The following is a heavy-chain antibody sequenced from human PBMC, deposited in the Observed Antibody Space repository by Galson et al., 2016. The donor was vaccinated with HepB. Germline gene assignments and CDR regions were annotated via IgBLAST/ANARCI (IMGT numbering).Heavy chain of an antibody. D-gene: IGHD5-12*01. CDR1: EYTFTAYY. V-gene: IGHV1-2*02. CDR3: ARGRSSGFDSFVF. J-gene: IGHJ4*02. CDR2: INPHSGAT. Sequence: SVKVSCKASEYTFTAYYLHWVRQAPGQGLEWMGWINPHSGATNYAKKFQGRVTMTRDTSISTASVELRSLRSDDTAVYFCARGRSSGFDSFVFWGRGTLITVSS.